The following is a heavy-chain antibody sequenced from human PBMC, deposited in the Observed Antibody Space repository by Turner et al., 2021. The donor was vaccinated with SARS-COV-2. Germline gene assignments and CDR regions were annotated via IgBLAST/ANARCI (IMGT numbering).Heavy chain of an antibody. J-gene: IGHJ5*02. Sequence: QLQLVQSGAEVKKPGASVQFSCKASGYTFTNYDINWVRQATGQGLGGVGRMNANSGYTGYAQKYQGRVTMTRKTSISTAKMELSSLRSEDTAVYYCARAAQLTVGLDPWGQGTLVTVSS. D-gene: IGHD3-10*01. V-gene: IGHV1-8*01. CDR3: ARAAQLTVGLDP. CDR1: GYTFTNYD. CDR2: MNANSGYT.